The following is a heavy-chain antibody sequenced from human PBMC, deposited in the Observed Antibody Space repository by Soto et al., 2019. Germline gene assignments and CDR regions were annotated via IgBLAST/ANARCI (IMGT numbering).Heavy chain of an antibody. Sequence: GGSLRLSCAASGFTFSSYSMNWVRQAPGKGLEWVSYISSSSSTIYYADSVKGRFTISRDNAKNSLYLQMNSLRAEDTAVYYCARDYYDILTGYPEGLFDYWGQGTLVTVSS. CDR1: GFTFSSYS. J-gene: IGHJ4*02. V-gene: IGHV3-48*01. CDR2: ISSSSSTI. CDR3: ARDYYDILTGYPEGLFDY. D-gene: IGHD3-9*01.